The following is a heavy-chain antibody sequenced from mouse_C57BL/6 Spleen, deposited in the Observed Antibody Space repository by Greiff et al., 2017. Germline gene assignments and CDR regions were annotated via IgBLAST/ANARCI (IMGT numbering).Heavy chain of an antibody. D-gene: IGHD1-1*01. V-gene: IGHV5-16*01. CDR2: INYDGSST. CDR1: GFTFTDYY. Sequence: DVKLQESEGGLVQPGSSMKLSCTASGFTFTDYYMAWVRQVPEKGLEWVANINYDGSSTYYLDSLKSRFIISRDNAKNILYLLMSSLKSDVTATDYCAKGGYYGSPLDYWGQGTTLTVSS. J-gene: IGHJ2*01. CDR3: AKGGYYGSPLDY.